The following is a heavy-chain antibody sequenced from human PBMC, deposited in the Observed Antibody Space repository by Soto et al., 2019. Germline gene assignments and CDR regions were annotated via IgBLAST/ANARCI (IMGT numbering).Heavy chain of an antibody. J-gene: IGHJ5*02. CDR2: ISSSRSST. CDR1: GFTFSSYA. D-gene: IGHD3-3*02. V-gene: IGHV3-23*01. CDR3: TAFLAEPVSWFDP. Sequence: GGSLRLSCAASGFTFSSYAMSWVRQAPGKGLEWVSAISSSRSSTYYAYPVNRRFTISRDNSKNTLYLQMISLRAEDTTVYYCTAFLAEPVSWFDPWGQGTLVTVSS.